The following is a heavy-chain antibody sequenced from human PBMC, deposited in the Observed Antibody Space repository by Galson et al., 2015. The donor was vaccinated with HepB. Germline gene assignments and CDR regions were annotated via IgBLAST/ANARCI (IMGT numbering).Heavy chain of an antibody. CDR3: ARDGVYDSSGYHVSYFDY. CDR1: GFTFSSYG. Sequence: SLRLSCAASGFTFSSYGVHWVRQAPGKGLEWVAVIWYDGSNKYYADSVKGRFTISRDSSKNTLYLQMNSLRAEDTAVYYCARDGVYDSSGYHVSYFDYWGQGTLVTVSS. CDR2: IWYDGSNK. V-gene: IGHV3-33*01. J-gene: IGHJ4*02. D-gene: IGHD3-22*01.